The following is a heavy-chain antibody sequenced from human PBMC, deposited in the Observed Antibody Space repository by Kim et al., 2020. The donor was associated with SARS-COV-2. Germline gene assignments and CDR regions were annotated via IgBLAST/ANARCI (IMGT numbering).Heavy chain of an antibody. V-gene: IGHV3-23*01. J-gene: IGHJ6*02. Sequence: GGSLRLSCIASGFTFDTYAMSWVRQAPGKGLECVSVISGGALNKFYSDSVRGRFTISRDNSQNTVYLQMSSLRDEDTALYYCAKMVIMDGYNYFYYYGMDVWGQGTTVTVSS. CDR1: GFTFDTYA. CDR3: AKMVIMDGYNYFYYYGMDV. CDR2: ISGGALNK. D-gene: IGHD2-21*01.